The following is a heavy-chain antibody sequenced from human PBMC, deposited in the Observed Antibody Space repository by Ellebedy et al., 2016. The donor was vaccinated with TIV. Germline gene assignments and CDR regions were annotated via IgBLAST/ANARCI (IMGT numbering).Heavy chain of an antibody. CDR3: ARDPVGVGPAFDI. Sequence: PGGSLRLSCAASGFTVTTNYMNWVRQAPGKGLEWVSAISGSGGSTFYADSGKGRFTISRDTSNNTLYVQMNSLRAADPAVYYCARDPVGVGPAFDIWGQGTMVTVSS. D-gene: IGHD4-23*01. CDR2: ISGSGGST. CDR1: GFTVTTNY. V-gene: IGHV3-23*01. J-gene: IGHJ3*02.